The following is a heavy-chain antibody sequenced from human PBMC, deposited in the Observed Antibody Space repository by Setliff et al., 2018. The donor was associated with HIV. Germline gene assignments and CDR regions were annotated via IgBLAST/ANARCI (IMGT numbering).Heavy chain of an antibody. J-gene: IGHJ4*02. D-gene: IGHD3-3*01. V-gene: IGHV4-4*07. CDR2: ISISGDT. Sequence: SETLSLTCTVSGGSVTSYYWSWIRQPAGKRLEWIGRISISGDTNYNPSLKSRATMSLDTSKNQFSLKLNSVTAADTAMYYCARAPITIFGVIIIPVYFDYWGQGTLVTVSS. CDR3: ARAPITIFGVIIIPVYFDY. CDR1: GGSVTSYY.